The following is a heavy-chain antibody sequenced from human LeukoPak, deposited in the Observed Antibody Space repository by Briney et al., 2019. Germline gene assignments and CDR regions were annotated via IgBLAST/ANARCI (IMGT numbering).Heavy chain of an antibody. CDR1: GFTFDDYG. D-gene: IGHD3-3*01. Sequence: GGSLRLSCAASGFTFDDYGMSWVRQAPGKGLEWVSAISGSGDNRDYADSVKGRFTIYRDNSKNTVYLQMNSLRAEDTALYYCAKGIGFVLYYMDVWGKGTTVTISS. J-gene: IGHJ6*03. V-gene: IGHV3-23*01. CDR3: AKGIGFVLYYMDV. CDR2: ISGSGDNR.